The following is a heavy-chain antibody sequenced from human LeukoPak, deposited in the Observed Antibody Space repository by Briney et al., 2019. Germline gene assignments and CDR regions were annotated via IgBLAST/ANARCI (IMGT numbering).Heavy chain of an antibody. CDR1: GFTFSSYA. CDR3: AKTTTGYSSGRFPGWPVDY. V-gene: IGHV3-23*01. D-gene: IGHD6-19*01. CDR2: IFGSGGST. J-gene: IGHJ4*02. Sequence: GGSLRLSCAASGFTFSSYAMYWVRQAPGKGLEWVSGIFGSGGSTHYADSVKGRFTISRDNSKNTVYLQLNSLRAEDTAVYYCAKTTTGYSSGRFPGWPVDYWGQGTLVTVS.